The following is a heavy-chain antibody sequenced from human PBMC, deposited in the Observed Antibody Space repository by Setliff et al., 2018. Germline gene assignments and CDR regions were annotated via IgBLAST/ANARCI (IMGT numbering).Heavy chain of an antibody. Sequence: PGGSLRLSCAVSGLRFSDAWVSWVRQAPGKGLEWVSGISDDGGRTYYADSVKGRFTISRDNSKNTLYLQMSSLRAEDTAVYYCLMIVLRWGQGTMVTVSS. V-gene: IGHV3-23*01. J-gene: IGHJ3*01. CDR1: GLRFSDAW. CDR2: ISDDGGRT. D-gene: IGHD2-8*01. CDR3: LMIVLR.